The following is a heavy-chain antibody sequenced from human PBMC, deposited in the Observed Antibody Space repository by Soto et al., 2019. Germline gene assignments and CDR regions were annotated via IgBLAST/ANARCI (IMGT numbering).Heavy chain of an antibody. J-gene: IGHJ6*02. Sequence: SETLSLTCTVSGGSISSGGYYWSWIRQHPGKSLEWIGYIYYSGSTYYNPSLKSRVTISVDTSKNQFSLKLSSVTAADTAVYYCARDRAGYCSSTSCYSLDYYGMDVWGQGTTVTVSS. CDR2: IYYSGST. CDR3: ARDRAGYCSSTSCYSLDYYGMDV. CDR1: GGSISSGGYY. V-gene: IGHV4-31*03. D-gene: IGHD2-2*01.